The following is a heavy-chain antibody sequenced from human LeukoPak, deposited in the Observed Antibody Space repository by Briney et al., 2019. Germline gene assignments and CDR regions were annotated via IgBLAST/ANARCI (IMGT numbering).Heavy chain of an antibody. CDR2: IYYSGST. D-gene: IGHD3-10*01. V-gene: IGHV4-31*03. CDR1: GGSISSGGYY. J-gene: IGHJ1*01. Sequence: KPSETLSLTCTVSGGSISSGGYYWSWIRQHPGKGLEWIGYIYYSGSTYYNPSLKSRVTISVDTSKNQFSLKLSSVTAADTAVYYCARDPIRGGHFQHWGQGTLVTVSS. CDR3: ARDPIRGGHFQH.